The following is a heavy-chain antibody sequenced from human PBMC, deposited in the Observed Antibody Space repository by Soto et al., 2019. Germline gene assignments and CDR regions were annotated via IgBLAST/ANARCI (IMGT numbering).Heavy chain of an antibody. J-gene: IGHJ6*02. CDR1: GFSLSNARMG. V-gene: IGHV2-26*01. CDR2: IFSNDEK. D-gene: IGHD6-6*01. CDR3: ARIIRVGYSSSPTHYYGMDV. Sequence: QVTLKESGPVLVKPTETLTLTCTVSGFSLSNARMGVSWIRQPPGKALEWLAHIFSNDEKSHSRSLKSRLTISKDTSKSQVALTMTNMDPVDTATYYCARIIRVGYSSSPTHYYGMDVWGQGTTVTVSS.